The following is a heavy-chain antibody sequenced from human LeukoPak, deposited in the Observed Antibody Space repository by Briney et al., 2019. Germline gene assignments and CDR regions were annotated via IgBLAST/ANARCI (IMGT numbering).Heavy chain of an antibody. CDR1: GFTFIDYW. CDR2: INGVGTTI. D-gene: IGHD6-13*01. Sequence: GGSLRLSCAASGFTFIDYWMHWVRQAPGKGLVWVSRINGVGTTISYADSVKGRFTISRDNAKNTLYLQMNSLRAEDTAVYYCAKEAAEADFDYWGQGTLVTVSP. V-gene: IGHV3-74*01. CDR3: AKEAAEADFDY. J-gene: IGHJ4*02.